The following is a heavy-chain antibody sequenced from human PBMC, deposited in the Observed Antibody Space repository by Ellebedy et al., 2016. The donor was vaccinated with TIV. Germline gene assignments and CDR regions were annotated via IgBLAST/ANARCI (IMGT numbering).Heavy chain of an antibody. J-gene: IGHJ4*02. CDR1: GFTFSSYA. CDR3: AREVLSSSPGLGY. Sequence: GESLKISXAASGFTFSSYAMHWVRQAPGKGLEWVAVISYDGSNKYYADSVKGRFTISRDNSKNTLYLQMNSLRAEDTAVYYCAREVLSSSPGLGYWGQGTLVTVSS. CDR2: ISYDGSNK. D-gene: IGHD6-6*01. V-gene: IGHV3-30-3*01.